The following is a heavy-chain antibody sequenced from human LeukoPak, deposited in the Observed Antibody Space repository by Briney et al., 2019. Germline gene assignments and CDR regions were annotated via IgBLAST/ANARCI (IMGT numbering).Heavy chain of an antibody. V-gene: IGHV3-23*01. CDR3: AKTRPLDSSSWSHGDY. Sequence: GGSLRLSCAASGFTFRDYTMNWVRQAPGKGLEWVSAISGSGDSTYYGDSVKGRFTISRDNSKNTLYLQMNSLRAEDTAVYYCAKTRPLDSSSWSHGDYWGQGTLVTVSS. CDR2: ISGSGDST. J-gene: IGHJ4*02. D-gene: IGHD6-13*01. CDR1: GFTFRDYT.